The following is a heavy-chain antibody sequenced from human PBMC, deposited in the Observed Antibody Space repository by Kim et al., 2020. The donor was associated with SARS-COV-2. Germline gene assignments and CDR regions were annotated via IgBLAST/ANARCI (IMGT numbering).Heavy chain of an antibody. CDR3: ARERPGVNYYGSGSYYTDY. CDR2: IYSGGST. Sequence: GGSLRLSCAASGFTVSSNYMSWVRQAPGKGLEWVSVIYSGGSTYYADSVKGRFTISRDNSKNTLYLQMNSLRAEDTAVYYCARERPGVNYYGSGSYYTDYWGQGTLVTVSS. CDR1: GFTVSSNY. D-gene: IGHD3-10*01. J-gene: IGHJ4*02. V-gene: IGHV3-53*01.